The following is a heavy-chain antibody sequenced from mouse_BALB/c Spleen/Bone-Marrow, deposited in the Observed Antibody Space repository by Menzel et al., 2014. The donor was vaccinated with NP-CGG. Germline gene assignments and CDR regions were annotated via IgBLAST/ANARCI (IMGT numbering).Heavy chain of an antibody. CDR1: GYSITSGYN. CDR3: ARGTYGAMDY. V-gene: IGHV3-1*02. D-gene: IGHD5-1*01. J-gene: IGHJ4*01. Sequence: EVKLQESGPDLVKPSQSLSLTCSVTGYSITSGYNWHWIRPFPENKLEWMGYIRYSDSTNYNPSLKSRISITRDTSKNQFFLQLNSVTTEDTATYYCARGTYGAMDYWGQGTSVTVSS. CDR2: IRYSDST.